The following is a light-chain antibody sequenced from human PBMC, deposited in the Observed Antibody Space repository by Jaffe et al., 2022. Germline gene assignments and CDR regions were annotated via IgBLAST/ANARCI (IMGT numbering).Light chain of an antibody. Sequence: QSALTQPRSVSGSPGQSVTISCTGTSSDVGAYNYVSWYQQHPGKAPKLLIYDVTKRPSGVPNRFSGSKSGNTASLTISGLQAEDDADYYCCSRADSSNVFGSGTKVTVL. J-gene: IGLJ1*01. CDR1: SSDVGAYNY. V-gene: IGLV2-11*01. CDR2: DVT. CDR3: CSRADSSNV.